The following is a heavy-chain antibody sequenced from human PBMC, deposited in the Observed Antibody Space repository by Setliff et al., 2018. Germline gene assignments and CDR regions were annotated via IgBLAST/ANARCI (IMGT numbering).Heavy chain of an antibody. J-gene: IGHJ4*02. V-gene: IGHV1-24*01. CDR3: ATGLPYYDSSGYYLFDY. CDR1: GYTFTSYG. D-gene: IGHD3-22*01. Sequence: ASVKVSCKASGYTFTSYGISWVRQAPGKGLEWMGGFDPEDGETIYAQKFQGRVTMTEDTSTDTAYMELSSLRSEDTAVYYCATGLPYYDSSGYYLFDYWGQGTLVTVSS. CDR2: FDPEDGET.